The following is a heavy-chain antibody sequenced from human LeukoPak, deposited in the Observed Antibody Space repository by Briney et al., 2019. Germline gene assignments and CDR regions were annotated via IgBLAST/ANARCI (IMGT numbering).Heavy chain of an antibody. V-gene: IGHV3-30*18. CDR2: VSNDGGDK. CDR1: EFTFSSYA. J-gene: IGHJ4*02. CDR3: AKAHLLDWLLPFDY. Sequence: GGSLRLSCAASEFTFSSYAMHWVRQAPGKGLEWVALVSNDGGDKYYADSVKGRFTISGDNSKNTLYLQMNSLRGEDTGVYYCAKAHLLDWLLPFDYWGQGTLVTVSS. D-gene: IGHD3/OR15-3a*01.